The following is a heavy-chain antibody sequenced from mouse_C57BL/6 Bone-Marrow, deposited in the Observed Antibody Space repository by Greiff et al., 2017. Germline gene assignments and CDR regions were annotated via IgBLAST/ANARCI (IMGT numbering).Heavy chain of an antibody. CDR3: VSRGDYYGSSYWYFDV. CDR1: GFSFNTYA. D-gene: IGHD1-1*01. V-gene: IGHV10-1*01. Sequence: EVKLMESGGGLVQPKGSLKLSCAASGFSFNTYAMNWVRQAPGKGLEWVARIRSKSNNYATYYADSVKDRFTISRDDSESMLYLQMNNLKTEDTAMYYCVSRGDYYGSSYWYFDVWGTGTTVTVSS. CDR2: IRSKSNNYAT. J-gene: IGHJ1*03.